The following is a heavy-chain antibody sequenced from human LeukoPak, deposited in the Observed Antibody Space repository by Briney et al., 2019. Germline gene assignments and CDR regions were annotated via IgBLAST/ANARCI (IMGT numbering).Heavy chain of an antibody. V-gene: IGHV4-61*02. CDR3: ARDDGYCTGGICYSVYFDY. D-gene: IGHD2-15*01. Sequence: TLSLTCTISGGSVSGGNYYWSWIRQPAGKALEWIGRVYGTGNAYYNPSLKSRVTISVEISKNRFSLKLTSVTAADSAVYYCARDDGYCTGGICYSVYFDYWGQGTLVTVSS. J-gene: IGHJ4*02. CDR1: GGSVSGGNYY. CDR2: VYGTGNA.